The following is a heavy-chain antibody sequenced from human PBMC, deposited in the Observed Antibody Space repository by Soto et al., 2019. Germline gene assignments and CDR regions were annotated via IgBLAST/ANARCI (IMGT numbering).Heavy chain of an antibody. D-gene: IGHD2-2*01. V-gene: IGHV4-30-2*01. CDR1: GGSISSGGYS. Sequence: PSETLSLTCAVSGGSISSGGYSWSWIRQPPGKGLEWIGYIYHSGSTYYNPSLKSRVTISVDRSKNQFSLKLSSVTAADTAVYYCARGGLGVVVPAAISSYYYYGMDVWGQGTTVTVSS. CDR2: IYHSGST. J-gene: IGHJ6*02. CDR3: ARGGLGVVVPAAISSYYYYGMDV.